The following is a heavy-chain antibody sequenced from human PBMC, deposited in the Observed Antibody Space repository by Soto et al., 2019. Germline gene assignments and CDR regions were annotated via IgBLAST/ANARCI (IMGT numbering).Heavy chain of an antibody. CDR1: GGSISSGSYY. Sequence: QVQLQESGLGLVKPSQTLSLTCTVSGGSISSGSYYWSWIRQHPGKGLEWIGYIYYSGSTYYNPSRKSRVTISVDTSKDQFSLKLSSVTAADTALYYCARWVGATSFDYWGQGTLVTVSS. D-gene: IGHD1-26*01. CDR2: IYYSGST. CDR3: ARWVGATSFDY. V-gene: IGHV4-31*03. J-gene: IGHJ4*02.